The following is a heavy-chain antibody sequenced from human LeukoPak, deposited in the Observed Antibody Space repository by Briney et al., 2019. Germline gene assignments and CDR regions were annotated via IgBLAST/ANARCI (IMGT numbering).Heavy chain of an antibody. CDR3: AKGGDFGYFFDY. V-gene: IGHV3-30*02. Sequence: GGSLRLSCAASGFTFSNAWMSWVRQAPGKGLEWVAFIRYDGSNKYYADSVKGRFTISRDNSKNTLYLQMNSLRAEDTAVYYCAKGGDFGYFFDYWGQGTLVTVSS. CDR1: GFTFSNAW. CDR2: IRYDGSNK. D-gene: IGHD3-16*01. J-gene: IGHJ4*02.